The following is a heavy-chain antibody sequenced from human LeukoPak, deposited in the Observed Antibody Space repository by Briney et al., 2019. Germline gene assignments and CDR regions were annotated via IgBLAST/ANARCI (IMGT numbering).Heavy chain of an antibody. J-gene: IGHJ4*02. CDR1: GFTFSSYW. V-gene: IGHV3-74*01. D-gene: IGHD4-17*01. CDR3: ARDAYGDYVVDY. CDR2: INSDGSST. Sequence: PGGSLRLSCAASGFTFSSYWMHWVRQAPGKGLVWVSRINSDGSSTSYADSVKGRFTISRDNAKKQLYLQMNSLRAEDTAVYYCARDAYGDYVVDYWGQGILVTVSS.